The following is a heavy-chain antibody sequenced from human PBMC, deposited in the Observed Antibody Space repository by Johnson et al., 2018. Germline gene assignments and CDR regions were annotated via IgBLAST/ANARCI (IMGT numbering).Heavy chain of an antibody. J-gene: IGHJ4*02. CDR3: AKERAAYSSSSIDH. Sequence: VQLVESGGGLVQPGRSLRLSCAASGFSFADYAMHWVRQSPGKGLVWISSINWNSGNTDYADSVKGRFTISRDNAKNYVYLQMSSLRAEDTALYYCAKERAAYSSSSIDHWGQGTLVTVSS. D-gene: IGHD2-2*01. V-gene: IGHV3-9*01. CDR1: GFSFADYA. CDR2: INWNSGNT.